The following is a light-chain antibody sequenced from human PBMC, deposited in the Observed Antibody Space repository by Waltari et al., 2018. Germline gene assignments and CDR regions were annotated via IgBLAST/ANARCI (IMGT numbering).Light chain of an antibody. CDR3: ATWDDRPTGRWV. CDR1: QSNVGDNV. V-gene: IGLV1-44*01. J-gene: IGLJ3*02. CDR2: RND. Sequence: QSVLTQPPSASGTPGQRVTISCSGSQSNVGDNVVNWYHQVPGPAPKLVIYRNDLRPSGVPDRFTASKSGTSASLAISGLQSEDEGDYYCATWDDRPTGRWVFGGGTRVTVL.